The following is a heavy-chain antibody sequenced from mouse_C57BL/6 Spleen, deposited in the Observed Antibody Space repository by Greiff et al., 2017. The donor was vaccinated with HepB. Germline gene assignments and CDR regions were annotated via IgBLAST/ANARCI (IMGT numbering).Heavy chain of an antibody. Sequence: VQLQQPGAELVKPGASVKMSCKASGYTFTSYWITWVKQRPGQGLEWIGDIYPGSGSTNYNEKFKSKATLTVDTSSSTAYMQLSSLTSEDSAVYYCASPHYYYGSSYYAMDYWGQGTSVTVSS. CDR3: ASPHYYYGSSYYAMDY. CDR1: GYTFTSYW. CDR2: IYPGSGST. D-gene: IGHD1-1*01. J-gene: IGHJ4*01. V-gene: IGHV1-55*01.